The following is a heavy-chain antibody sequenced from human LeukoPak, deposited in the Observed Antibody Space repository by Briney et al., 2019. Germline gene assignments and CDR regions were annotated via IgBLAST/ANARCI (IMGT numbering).Heavy chain of an antibody. CDR1: GFILSNYR. Sequence: GGSLRLSCAASGFILSNYRMNWVRQAPGKGLEWVSYISSSGNSREYADSVKGRFTISRDNSKNTLYLQMNSLRAEDTAVYYCARERRYFDCWGQGTLVTVSS. CDR3: ARERRYFDC. V-gene: IGHV3-48*01. CDR2: ISSSGNSR. D-gene: IGHD3-9*01. J-gene: IGHJ4*02.